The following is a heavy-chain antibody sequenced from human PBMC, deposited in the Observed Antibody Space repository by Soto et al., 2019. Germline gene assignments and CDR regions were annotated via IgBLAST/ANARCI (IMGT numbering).Heavy chain of an antibody. J-gene: IGHJ4*02. V-gene: IGHV4-34*01. CDR3: ARKISPEERKYYFDY. Sequence: SETLSLTCAVYGGSFSGYYWSWIRQPPGKGLEWIGEINHSGSTNYNPSLKSRVTISVDTSKNQFSLKLSSVTAADTAVYYCARKISPEERKYYFDYWGQGTLVTVSS. CDR2: INHSGST. CDR1: GGSFSGYY. D-gene: IGHD3-3*02.